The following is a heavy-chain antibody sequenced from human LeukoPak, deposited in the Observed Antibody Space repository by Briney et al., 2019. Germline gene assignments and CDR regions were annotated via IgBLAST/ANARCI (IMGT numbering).Heavy chain of an antibody. D-gene: IGHD3-22*01. J-gene: IGHJ4*02. CDR3: ARGPGGYYDSSGYSGALDY. Sequence: GASVKVSCKASGYTFTGYYMHWVRQAPGQGLEWMGWINPNSGGTNYAQKFQGRVTMTRDTSISTAYMELGRLRSDDTAVYYCARGPGGYYDSSGYSGALDYWGQGTLVTVSS. CDR1: GYTFTGYY. V-gene: IGHV1-2*02. CDR2: INPNSGGT.